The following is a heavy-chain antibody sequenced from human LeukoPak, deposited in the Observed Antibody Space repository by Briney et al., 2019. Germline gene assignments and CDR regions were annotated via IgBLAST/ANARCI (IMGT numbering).Heavy chain of an antibody. CDR3: ATIYGSGSYRWDDY. Sequence: GGSLRLSCAASGFTSSSYAMSWVRQAPGKGLEWVSAISGSGGSTYYADSVKGRFTISRDNSKNTLYLQMNSLRAEDTAVYYCATIYGSGSYRWDDYWGQGTLVTVSS. J-gene: IGHJ4*02. V-gene: IGHV3-23*01. CDR2: ISGSGGST. CDR1: GFTSSSYA. D-gene: IGHD3-10*01.